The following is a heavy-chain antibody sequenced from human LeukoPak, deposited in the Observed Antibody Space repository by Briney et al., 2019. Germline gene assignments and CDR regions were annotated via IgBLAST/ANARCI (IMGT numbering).Heavy chain of an antibody. CDR2: IYYSGST. Sequence: PSETLSLTCAVYGGSFSGYYWSWIRQPPGKGLEWIGYIYYSGSTNYNPSLRSRVTISVDTSKNQFSLKLSSVTAADTAVYYCARLAGYWGQGTLVTVSS. CDR1: GGSFSGYY. V-gene: IGHV4-59*01. J-gene: IGHJ4*02. CDR3: ARLAGY. D-gene: IGHD3-10*01.